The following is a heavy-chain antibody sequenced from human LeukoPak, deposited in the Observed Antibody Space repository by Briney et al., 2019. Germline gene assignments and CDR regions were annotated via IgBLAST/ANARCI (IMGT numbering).Heavy chain of an antibody. CDR2: IKKDGSEK. V-gene: IGHV3-7*03. D-gene: IGHD2-15*01. CDR3: TTDTWYSAGH. CDR1: GFIFSGSW. Sequence: GGSLRLSCTASGFIFSGSWMAWIRQAPGKGLEWVAIIKKDGSEKYYVDSMKGRFTISRDNAKNSLFLQMNSLRAEDTAIYYCTTDTWYSAGHWGQGTLVTASS. J-gene: IGHJ4*02.